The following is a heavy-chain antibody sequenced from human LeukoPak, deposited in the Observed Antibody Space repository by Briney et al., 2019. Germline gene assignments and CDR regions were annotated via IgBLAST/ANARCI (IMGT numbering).Heavy chain of an antibody. CDR3: AREYYYDSSGYCFDY. CDR2: ISAYNGNT. D-gene: IGHD3-22*01. CDR1: GYTFTSYG. J-gene: IGHJ4*02. V-gene: IGHV1-18*01. Sequence: ASVKVSCKASGYTFTSYGISWVRQAPGQGLEWMGWISAYNGNTNYAQKLQGRVTMTTDTSTSTAYMELRSLRSDATAVYYCAREYYYDSSGYCFDYWGQGTLVTVSS.